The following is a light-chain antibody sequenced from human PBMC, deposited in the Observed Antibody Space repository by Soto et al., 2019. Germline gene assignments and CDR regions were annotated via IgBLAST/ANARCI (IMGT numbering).Light chain of an antibody. Sequence: EILFTQSPATLSGSPGGRASRSCRASQSVSSYLAWYQQKPGQATRLLIYDAANRATGIPARFSGSGSGTDFTLTISSLEPEDFAVYYCQQRSNFTFGQGTRLEIK. CDR2: DAA. V-gene: IGKV3-11*01. CDR1: QSVSSY. J-gene: IGKJ5*01. CDR3: QQRSNFT.